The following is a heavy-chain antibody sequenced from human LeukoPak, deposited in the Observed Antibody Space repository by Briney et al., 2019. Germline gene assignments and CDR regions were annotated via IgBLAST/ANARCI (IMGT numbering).Heavy chain of an antibody. CDR3: ARARSGGLFDY. CDR1: GYTFTSYG. J-gene: IGHJ4*02. CDR2: ISAYNGNT. V-gene: IGHV1-18*01. Sequence: SVKVSCKASGYTFTSYGISWVRQPPGQGLEWMGWISAYNGNTNYAQKLQGRVTMTTDTSTSTAYMELRSVRSDDTAVYYCARARSGGLFDYWGQGTMVTVSS. D-gene: IGHD3-10*01.